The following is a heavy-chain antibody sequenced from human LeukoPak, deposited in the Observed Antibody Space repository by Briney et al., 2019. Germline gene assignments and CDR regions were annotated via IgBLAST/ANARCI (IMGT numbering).Heavy chain of an antibody. CDR3: ARGSGIAVAGSWEY. Sequence: PGGSLRLSCAASGFTFSSYAMHWVRQAPGKGLEWVAVISYDGSNKYYADSVKGRFTISRDNSKNTLYLQMNSLRSEDTAVYYCARGSGIAVAGSWEYWGQGTLVTVSS. J-gene: IGHJ4*02. D-gene: IGHD6-19*01. CDR1: GFTFSSYA. CDR2: ISYDGSNK. V-gene: IGHV3-30-3*01.